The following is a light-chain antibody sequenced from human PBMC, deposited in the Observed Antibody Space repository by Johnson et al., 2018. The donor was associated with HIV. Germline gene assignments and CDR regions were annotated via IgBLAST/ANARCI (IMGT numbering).Light chain of an antibody. CDR1: SSNIGNNY. Sequence: QSVLTQPPSVSAAPGQKVTISCSGSSSNIGNNYISWYQHLPRTAPKLLIYDNDKRPSGIPDRFSGSKSGTSATLGITGLPTGDEADYYCGTWDSSLSAGVFGTGTKVTVL. J-gene: IGLJ1*01. V-gene: IGLV1-51*01. CDR2: DND. CDR3: GTWDSSLSAGV.